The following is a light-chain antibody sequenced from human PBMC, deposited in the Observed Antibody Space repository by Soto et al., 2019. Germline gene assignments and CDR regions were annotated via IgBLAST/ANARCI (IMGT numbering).Light chain of an antibody. Sequence: IQMTQSPSSVSASVGDRVTITCRASQGISRWLAWYQQKPGKAPKLLIYTASKLQSGVPSRFSGSGSRADFTLTISSLQPEDFATYYCQQANSFPFTFGPGTKVDIK. CDR1: QGISRW. CDR3: QQANSFPFT. V-gene: IGKV1-12*01. J-gene: IGKJ3*01. CDR2: TAS.